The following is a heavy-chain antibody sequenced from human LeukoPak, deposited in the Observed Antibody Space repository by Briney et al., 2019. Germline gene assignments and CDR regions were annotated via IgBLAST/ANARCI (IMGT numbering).Heavy chain of an antibody. V-gene: IGHV3-48*01. J-gene: IGHJ4*02. CDR3: ARLVYYYDSSGYPRAYYFDY. CDR1: GFTFSSYS. Sequence: GGSLRLSCAASGFTFSSYSMNWVRQAPGKGLEWVSYISSSSSTIYYADSVKGRFTISRDNAENSLYLQMNSLRAEDTAVYYCARLVYYYDSSGYPRAYYFDYWGQGTLVTVSS. CDR2: ISSSSSTI. D-gene: IGHD3-22*01.